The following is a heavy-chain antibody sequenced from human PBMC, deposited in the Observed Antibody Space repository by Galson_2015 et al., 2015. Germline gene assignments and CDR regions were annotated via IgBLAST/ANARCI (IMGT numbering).Heavy chain of an antibody. J-gene: IGHJ5*02. CDR1: GGSISSSSYY. V-gene: IGHV4-39*01. CDR3: ASVVVASGMNWLDP. D-gene: IGHD2-15*01. CDR2: IYYSGTT. Sequence: ETLSLTCTVSGGSISSSSYYWGWVRQPPGKGLEWIGSIYYSGTTYYNPSLKSRLTISVDTSKNQFSLKVCSVTASDTAVYYCASVVVASGMNWLDPWGQGTLVTVSS.